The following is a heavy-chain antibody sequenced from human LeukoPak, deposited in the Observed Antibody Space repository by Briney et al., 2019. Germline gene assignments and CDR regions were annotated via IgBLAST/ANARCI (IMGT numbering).Heavy chain of an antibody. J-gene: IGHJ4*02. D-gene: IGHD6-13*01. Sequence: ASVKVSCKASGYTFTGYYMHWVRQAPGQGLEWMGWINPNSGGTNYAQKFQGRVTMTRDTSISTAYMELSRLRSDDTAVYYCARGGVGIAAQLYYFDYWGRGTLVTVSS. CDR3: ARGGVGIAAQLYYFDY. CDR1: GYTFTGYY. V-gene: IGHV1-2*02. CDR2: INPNSGGT.